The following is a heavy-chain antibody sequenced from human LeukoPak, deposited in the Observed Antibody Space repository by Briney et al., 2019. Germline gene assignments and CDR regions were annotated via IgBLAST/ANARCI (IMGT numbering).Heavy chain of an antibody. CDR3: ARDRGYSYGIDY. CDR2: ISYDGSNK. D-gene: IGHD5-18*01. CDR1: GFTFSSYA. V-gene: IGHV3-30-3*01. J-gene: IGHJ4*02. Sequence: PGGSLRLSCAASGFTFSSYAMHWVCQAPGKGLEWVAVISYDGSNKYYADSVKGRFTISRDNSKNTLYLQMNSLRAEDTAVYYCARDRGYSYGIDYWGQGTLVTVSS.